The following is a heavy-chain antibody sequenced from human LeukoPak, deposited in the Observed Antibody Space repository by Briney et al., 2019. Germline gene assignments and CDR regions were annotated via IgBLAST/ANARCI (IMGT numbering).Heavy chain of an antibody. Sequence: ASVKVSCKASGYTFTSYDINWVRQATGQGLEWMGWMNPNSGNTGYAQKFQGRVTITRNTSISTAYMELSSLRSEDTAVYYCARGKRDTIFGVVIIRYAFDTWGQGTMVTVSS. D-gene: IGHD3-3*01. CDR3: ARGKRDTIFGVVIIRYAFDT. V-gene: IGHV1-8*03. CDR1: GYTFTSYD. J-gene: IGHJ3*02. CDR2: MNPNSGNT.